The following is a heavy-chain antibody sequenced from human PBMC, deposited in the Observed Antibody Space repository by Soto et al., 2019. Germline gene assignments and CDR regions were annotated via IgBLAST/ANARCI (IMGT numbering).Heavy chain of an antibody. J-gene: IGHJ6*02. CDR2: INHSGST. D-gene: IGHD1-26*01. CDR3: ARQRPTDGRWEFANYYGMDV. Sequence: SETLSLTCAVYGGSFSGYYWSWIRQPPGKGLEWIGEINHSGSTNYNPSLKSRVTISVDTPKNQFSLKLTSVTAADTAIYYCARQRPTDGRWEFANYYGMDVWGQGTPVTVSS. V-gene: IGHV4-34*01. CDR1: GGSFSGYY.